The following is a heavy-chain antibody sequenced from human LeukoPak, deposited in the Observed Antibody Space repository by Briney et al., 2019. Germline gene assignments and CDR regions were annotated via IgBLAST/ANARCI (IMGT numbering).Heavy chain of an antibody. CDR1: GFTFSSYA. Sequence: GGSLRLSCAASGFTFSSYAMHWVRQAPGKGLEWVAVVSYDGSNKYYADSVRGRFTISRDNSKNTLYLQMNSLRAEDTAVYYCARDPLGDSTYYFDYWGQGTLVTVSS. D-gene: IGHD2-21*01. J-gene: IGHJ4*02. V-gene: IGHV3-30*04. CDR3: ARDPLGDSTYYFDY. CDR2: VSYDGSNK.